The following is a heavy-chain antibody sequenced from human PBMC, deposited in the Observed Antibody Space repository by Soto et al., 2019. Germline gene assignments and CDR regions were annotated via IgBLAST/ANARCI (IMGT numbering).Heavy chain of an antibody. CDR2: IYYSGST. CDR3: ARRISSSWYVN. Sequence: SETLSLTCTVSGGSISSSSYYWGWIRQPPGKGLEWIGSIYYSGSTYYNPSLKSRVTISVDTSKNQFSLKLSSVTAADTAVYYCARRISSSWYVNWGQGTLVTVSS. J-gene: IGHJ4*02. V-gene: IGHV4-39*01. CDR1: GGSISSSSYY. D-gene: IGHD6-13*01.